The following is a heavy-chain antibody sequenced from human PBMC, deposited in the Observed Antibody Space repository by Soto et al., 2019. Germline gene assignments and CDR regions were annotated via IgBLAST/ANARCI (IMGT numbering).Heavy chain of an antibody. CDR3: AGELGTFYFDH. D-gene: IGHD7-27*01. V-gene: IGHV4-30-4*01. CDR2: IDHSGSA. Sequence: QVQLQESGPGLVKPSQTLSLTCTVSAGSIRSGDYYWTWIRQPPGKGLEWIGYIDHSGSAYYNPSLKSRATISIDTSNNQFSLKMTSVTAADTAVYYCAGELGTFYFDHWGQGTVVTVSS. CDR1: AGSIRSGDYY. J-gene: IGHJ4*02.